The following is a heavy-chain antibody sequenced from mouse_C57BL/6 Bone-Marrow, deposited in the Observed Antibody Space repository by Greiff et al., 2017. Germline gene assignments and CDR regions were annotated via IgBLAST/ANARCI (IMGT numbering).Heavy chain of an antibody. CDR2: ISNGGGST. D-gene: IGHD2-5*01. J-gene: IGHJ3*01. V-gene: IGHV5-12*01. Sequence: EVKVVESGGGLVQPGGSLKLSCAASGFTFSDYYMYWVRQTPEKRLEWVAYISNGGGSTYYPDTVKGRFTISRDNAKNTLYLQMSRLKSEDTAMYYCARLYSKGAYWGQGTLVTVSA. CDR3: ARLYSKGAY. CDR1: GFTFSDYY.